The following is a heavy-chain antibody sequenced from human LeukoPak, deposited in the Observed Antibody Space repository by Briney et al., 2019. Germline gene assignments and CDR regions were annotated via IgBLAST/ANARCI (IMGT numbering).Heavy chain of an antibody. J-gene: IGHJ4*02. Sequence: GGPLRLSCAASGFTFSSYAMSWVRQAPGKGLEWVSAISGSGGSTYYADSVKGRFTISRDNSKNTLYLQMNSLRAEDTAVYYCAKADRRQLVFYDYWGQGTLVTVSS. V-gene: IGHV3-23*01. D-gene: IGHD6-6*01. CDR3: AKADRRQLVFYDY. CDR2: ISGSGGST. CDR1: GFTFSSYA.